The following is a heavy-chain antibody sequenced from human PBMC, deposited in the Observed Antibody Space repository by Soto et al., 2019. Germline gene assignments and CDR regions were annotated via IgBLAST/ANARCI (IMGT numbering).Heavy chain of an antibody. D-gene: IGHD2-21*02. CDR1: GTSIINNNW. CDR2: IYHSGTT. Sequence: QVQLQESGPGLVKPSGTLSLTCAVSGTSIINNNWWTWVRQPPGKGLEWIGEIYHSGTTNFNSSLTSRVTFSTDKSKNQFSLHLTSVTAADTAVYYCARGDGDNAFDIWGQGTLVIVSS. CDR3: ARGDGDNAFDI. J-gene: IGHJ3*02. V-gene: IGHV4-4*02.